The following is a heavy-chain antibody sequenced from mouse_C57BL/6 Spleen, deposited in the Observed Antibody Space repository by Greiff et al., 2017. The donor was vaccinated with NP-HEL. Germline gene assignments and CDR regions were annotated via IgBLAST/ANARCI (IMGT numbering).Heavy chain of an antibody. V-gene: IGHV1-76*01. CDR2: IYPGSGNT. J-gene: IGHJ2*01. D-gene: IGHD2-1*01. Sequence: VQLQQSGAELVRPGASVKLSCKASGYTFTDYYINWVKQRPGQGLEWIARIYPGSGNTYYNEKFKGKATLTAEKSSSTAYMQLSSLTSEDSAVYFCARWGNYGFDYWGQGTTLTVSS. CDR3: ARWGNYGFDY. CDR1: GYTFTDYY.